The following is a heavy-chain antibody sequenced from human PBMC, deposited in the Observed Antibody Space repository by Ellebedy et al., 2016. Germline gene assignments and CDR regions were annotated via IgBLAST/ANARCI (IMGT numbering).Heavy chain of an antibody. D-gene: IGHD3-22*01. CDR2: INWNGDYV. V-gene: IGHV3-9*01. CDR1: GFTFYDYA. CDR3: AKASYSNSRGYHRYWYFDL. Sequence: SLKISXTTSGFTFYDYAMHWVRQPPGKGLEWVSSINWNGDYVGYSDSVKGRFTVSRDNSRTTLYLHMTSLRAEDTAVYYCAKASYSNSRGYHRYWYFDLWGRGTLVTVSS. J-gene: IGHJ2*01.